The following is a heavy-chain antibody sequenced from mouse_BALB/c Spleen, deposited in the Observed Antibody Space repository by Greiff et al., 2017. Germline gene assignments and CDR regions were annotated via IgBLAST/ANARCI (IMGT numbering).Heavy chain of an antibody. CDR2: INPSSGYT. CDR1: GYTFTSYT. Sequence: QVHLHQSAAELARPGASVKLSCKASGYTFTSYTLHWVKQRPGQGLEWIGYINPSSGYTEYNQKLKDKTTLTADKSSSTAYMQLSSLTSEDSAVYDGAREGLRRGPDFDYWGQGTTLTVSS. CDR3: AREGLRRGPDFDY. V-gene: IGHV1-4*02. J-gene: IGHJ2*01. D-gene: IGHD2-4*01.